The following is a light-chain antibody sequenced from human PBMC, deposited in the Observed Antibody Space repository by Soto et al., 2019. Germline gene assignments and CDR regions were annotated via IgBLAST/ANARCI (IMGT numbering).Light chain of an antibody. Sequence: QSVLTQPPSASGTPGQSVTISCTATSGDVGGHDWVSWYRVRPGEAPKLVIYEVDQRPSGVPDRFSGSKTGNTASLTVSGLQVEDEADYFCCSYAGIKAVFGTGTKV. V-gene: IGLV2-8*01. J-gene: IGLJ1*01. CDR3: CSYAGIKAV. CDR2: EVD. CDR1: SGDVGGHDW.